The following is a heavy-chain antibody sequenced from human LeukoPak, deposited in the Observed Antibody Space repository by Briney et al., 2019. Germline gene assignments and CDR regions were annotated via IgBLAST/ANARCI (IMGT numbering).Heavy chain of an antibody. V-gene: IGHV5-51*01. CDR3: ARQPNYFDTRGYLSHAFDI. Sequence: GESLKISCKGSGYSFTSYWIGWVRQMPGKGLEWMGLIYPGDSDTKYSPSFQGQVTISADKSISTAYLQWSSLRASDTAMYYCARQPNYFDTRGYLSHAFDIWGQGTMVTVS. D-gene: IGHD3-22*01. CDR2: IYPGDSDT. J-gene: IGHJ3*02. CDR1: GYSFTSYW.